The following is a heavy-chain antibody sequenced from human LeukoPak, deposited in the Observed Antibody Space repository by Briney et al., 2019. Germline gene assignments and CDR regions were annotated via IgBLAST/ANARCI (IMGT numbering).Heavy chain of an antibody. CDR3: ARGDYDILTGLESGFDP. J-gene: IGHJ5*02. Sequence: ASVKVSCKASGYTFTGYCMHWVRQAPGQGLEWMGWINPNSGGTNYAQKFQGRVTMTRDTSISTAYMELSRLRSDDTAVYYCARGDYDILTGLESGFDPWGQGTLVTVSS. D-gene: IGHD3-9*01. CDR1: GYTFTGYC. CDR2: INPNSGGT. V-gene: IGHV1-2*02.